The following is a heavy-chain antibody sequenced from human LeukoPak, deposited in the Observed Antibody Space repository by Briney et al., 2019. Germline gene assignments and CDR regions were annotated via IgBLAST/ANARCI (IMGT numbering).Heavy chain of an antibody. Sequence: SETLSLTCAVSGGSISSGGYSWSWIRQPPGKGLEWIGYIYHSGSTYYNPSLKSRVTISVDRSKNQFSLKLSSVTAADTAVYYCARVGGMTTVTTPVLEGADMDVWGKGTTVTVSS. CDR1: GGSISSGGYS. V-gene: IGHV4-30-2*01. CDR2: IYHSGST. D-gene: IGHD4-11*01. J-gene: IGHJ6*03. CDR3: ARVGGMTTVTTPVLEGADMDV.